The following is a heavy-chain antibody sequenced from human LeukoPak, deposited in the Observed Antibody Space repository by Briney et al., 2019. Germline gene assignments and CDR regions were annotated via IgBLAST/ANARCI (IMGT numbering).Heavy chain of an antibody. Sequence: KPSETLSLTCTVSGGSISSYYWSWIRQPPGKGLEWIGYIYYSGSTNYNPSLKSRVTISVDTSKNQFSLKLSSVTAADTAVYYCARGAGSYSSGWDPFDYWGQGTLVTVSS. D-gene: IGHD6-19*01. V-gene: IGHV4-59*01. CDR3: ARGAGSYSSGWDPFDY. CDR1: GGSISSYY. CDR2: IYYSGST. J-gene: IGHJ4*02.